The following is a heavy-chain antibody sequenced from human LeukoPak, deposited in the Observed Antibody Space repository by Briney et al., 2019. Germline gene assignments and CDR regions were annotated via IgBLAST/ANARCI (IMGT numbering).Heavy chain of an antibody. CDR1: GFTFSSYS. J-gene: IGHJ4*02. Sequence: GFLRLSCAASGFTFSSYSMNWVRQAPGKGLEWVSSISSSSSYIYYADSVKGRFTISRDNAKNSLYLQMNSLRAEDTAVYYCAKDLSWFGGSLAAFGYWGQGTLATVSS. D-gene: IGHD3-10*01. V-gene: IGHV3-21*01. CDR2: ISSSSSYI. CDR3: AKDLSWFGGSLAAFGY.